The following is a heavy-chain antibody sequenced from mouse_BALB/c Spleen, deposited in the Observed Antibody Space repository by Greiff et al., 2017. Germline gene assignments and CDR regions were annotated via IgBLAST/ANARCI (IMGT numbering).Heavy chain of an antibody. V-gene: IGHV5-6*01. Sequence: EVHLVESGGDLVKPGGSLKLSCAASGFTFSSYGMSWVRQTPDKRLEWVATISSGGSYTYYPDSVKGRFTISRDNAKNTLYLQMSSLKSEDTAMYYCARHQGYYGSSFYAMDYWGQGTSVTVSS. D-gene: IGHD1-1*01. CDR1: GFTFSSYG. CDR3: ARHQGYYGSSFYAMDY. CDR2: ISSGGSYT. J-gene: IGHJ4*01.